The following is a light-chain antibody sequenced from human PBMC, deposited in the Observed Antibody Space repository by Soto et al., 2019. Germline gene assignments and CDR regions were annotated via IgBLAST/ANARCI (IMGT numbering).Light chain of an antibody. J-gene: IGLJ2*01. V-gene: IGLV3-1*01. CDR3: QAWDSRIVV. CDR2: QDS. CDR1: KLGDKY. Sequence: SYELTQPPSVSVSPGQTASITCSGDKLGDKYACWYQQKPGQSPVLVIYQDSKRPSGIPERFSGSNSGNTATLTISGTQAMDEADYYCQAWDSRIVVFGGVTKLTVL.